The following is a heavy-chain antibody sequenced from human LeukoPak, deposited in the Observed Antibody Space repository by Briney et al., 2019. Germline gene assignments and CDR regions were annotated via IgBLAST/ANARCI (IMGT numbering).Heavy chain of an antibody. CDR3: ARGEEWLVHSAIDY. V-gene: IGHV1-69*01. J-gene: IGHJ4*02. CDR2: IIPIFGTA. D-gene: IGHD6-19*01. Sequence: SVKVSCTASGGTFSSYAISWVGQAPGQGLEWIGGIIPIFGTANYAQKFQGRVTITADESTSTAYMELSSLRSEDTAVYYCARGEEWLVHSAIDYWGQGTLVTVSS. CDR1: GGTFSSYA.